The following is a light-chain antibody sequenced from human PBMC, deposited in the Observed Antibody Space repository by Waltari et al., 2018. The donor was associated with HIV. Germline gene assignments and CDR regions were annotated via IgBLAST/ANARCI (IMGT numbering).Light chain of an antibody. CDR1: SSDIGSYNY. V-gene: IGLV2-8*01. CDR3: SSFAGGDDGVV. Sequence: QSALTQPPSASGSPGRSVTISCTGASSDIGSYNYVSWYQQHPDKAPKLIIYEVNKRPSGVPARFSGAKSGNVASLSVSGLQADDEADYFCSSFAGGDDGVVFGGGTKLSVL. CDR2: EVN. J-gene: IGLJ2*01.